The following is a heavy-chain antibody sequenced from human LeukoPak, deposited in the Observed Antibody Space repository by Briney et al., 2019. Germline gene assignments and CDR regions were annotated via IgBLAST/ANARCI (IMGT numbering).Heavy chain of an antibody. CDR2: IYSGGST. CDR1: GYTVSSNY. V-gene: IGHV3-66*01. CDR3: ARDSRFRHFDY. Sequence: GGSLRLSCAASGYTVSSNYMSWVRQAPGKGLEWVSVIYSGGSTYYADSVKGRFTISRDNSKNTLYLQMNSLRAEDTAVYYCARDSRFRHFDYWGQGTLVTVSS. D-gene: IGHD2-21*01. J-gene: IGHJ4*02.